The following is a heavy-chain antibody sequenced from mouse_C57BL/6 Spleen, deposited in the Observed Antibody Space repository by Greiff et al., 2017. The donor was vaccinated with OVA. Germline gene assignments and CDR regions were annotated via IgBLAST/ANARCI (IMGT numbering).Heavy chain of an antibody. CDR3: ARRELGRYFDY. Sequence: QVHVKQPGAELVKPGASVKMSCKASGYTFTSYWITWVKQRPGQGLEWIGDIYPGSGSTNYNEKFKSKATLTVYKSSSTSYMQLSSLTSEDSAVYYCARRELGRYFDYWGQGTTLTVSS. CDR1: GYTFTSYW. V-gene: IGHV1-55*01. D-gene: IGHD4-1*01. J-gene: IGHJ2*01. CDR2: IYPGSGST.